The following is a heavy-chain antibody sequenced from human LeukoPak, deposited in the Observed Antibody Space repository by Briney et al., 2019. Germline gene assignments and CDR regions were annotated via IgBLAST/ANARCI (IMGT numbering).Heavy chain of an antibody. CDR3: ARDRDTRYCSGGSCRYFDY. Sequence: PGGSLRLSCAASGFTFSSYAMHWVRQAPGKGLEWVAVISYDGSNKYYADSVKGRFTISRDNSKNTLYLQMNSLRAEDTAVYYCARDRDTRYCSGGSCRYFDYWGQGTLVTVSS. J-gene: IGHJ4*02. CDR2: ISYDGSNK. D-gene: IGHD2-15*01. CDR1: GFTFSSYA. V-gene: IGHV3-30-3*01.